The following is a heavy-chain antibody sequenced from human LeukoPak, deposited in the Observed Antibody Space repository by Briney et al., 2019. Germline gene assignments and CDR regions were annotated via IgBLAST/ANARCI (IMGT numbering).Heavy chain of an antibody. J-gene: IGHJ5*02. D-gene: IGHD3-9*01. CDR3: AREVKGITIRFDP. Sequence: GGSLRLSCAAAGLTITSYTMNWVRQAPGKGLEWVSYISSGSGSIIYYADSVKGRFTISRDNAKNSLYLQMNSLRAEDTALYHCAREVKGITIRFDPWGQGTLVTVSS. V-gene: IGHV3-48*04. CDR1: GLTITSYT. CDR2: ISSGSGSII.